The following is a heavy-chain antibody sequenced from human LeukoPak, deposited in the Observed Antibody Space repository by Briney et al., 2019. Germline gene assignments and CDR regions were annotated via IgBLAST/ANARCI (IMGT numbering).Heavy chain of an antibody. V-gene: IGHV4-34*01. D-gene: IGHD2-2*01. CDR2: INHSGST. J-gene: IGHJ6*02. Sequence: SETLSLTCAVYGGSFSGFYWSWIRQPPGKGLEWIGEINHSGSTNYNPPLKSRVTISVDTSKNQSSLKLSSVTAADTAVYYCARDGCSSTSCRGVYDGMDVWGQGTTVTVSS. CDR1: GGSFSGFY. CDR3: ARDGCSSTSCRGVYDGMDV.